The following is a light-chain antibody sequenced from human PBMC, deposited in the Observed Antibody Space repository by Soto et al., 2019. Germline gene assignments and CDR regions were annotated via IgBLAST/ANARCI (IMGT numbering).Light chain of an antibody. V-gene: IGKV1-5*01. CDR3: QQYSSLVT. CDR1: QTISAL. Sequence: IQMTQSPSTLSASVGDGVTITCQASQTISALLAWYQHKPGKAPKLLIYDASSLESGVPSRFSGSGSGTEFTLTISSLQPDDSATYYCQQYSSLVTFGQGTKLEI. J-gene: IGKJ2*01. CDR2: DAS.